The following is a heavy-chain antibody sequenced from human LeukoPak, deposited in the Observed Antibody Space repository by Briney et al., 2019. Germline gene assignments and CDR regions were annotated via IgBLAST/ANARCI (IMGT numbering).Heavy chain of an antibody. J-gene: IGHJ3*02. CDR1: GFTFSSYA. Sequence: GGSLRLSCAASGFTFSSYAMHWVRQAPGKGLEWVSGISWNSGSIGYADSVKGRFTISRDNAKNSLYLQMNSLRAEDTALYYCAKDTGVSLNAFDIWGQGTMVTVSS. D-gene: IGHD1-14*01. CDR3: AKDTGVSLNAFDI. CDR2: ISWNSGSI. V-gene: IGHV3-9*01.